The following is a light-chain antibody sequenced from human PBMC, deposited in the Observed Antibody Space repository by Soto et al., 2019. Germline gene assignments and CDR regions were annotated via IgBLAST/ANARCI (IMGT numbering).Light chain of an antibody. J-gene: IGKJ2*01. V-gene: IGKV1-5*03. CDR2: KAS. CDR1: QSISSW. CDR3: QHYNSYLYT. Sequence: DIQMTQSPSTLSASVGDRVTITCRASQSISSWLAWYQQKPGKAPKLLIYKASSLESGVPSRFSGSGSGTEFTFTISSLQPDDFATYYCQHYNSYLYTFGQGTKVDIK.